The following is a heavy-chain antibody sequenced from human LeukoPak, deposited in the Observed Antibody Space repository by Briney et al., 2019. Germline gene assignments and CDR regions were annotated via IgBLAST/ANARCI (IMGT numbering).Heavy chain of an antibody. Sequence: GASVKVSCKASGGTFSSYAISWVRQAPGQGLEWMGWISAYNGNTNYAQKLQGRVTMTTDTSTSTAYMELRSLRSDDTAVYYCARDGRILWFGEQTFDYWGQGTLVTVSS. CDR2: ISAYNGNT. CDR3: ARDGRILWFGEQTFDY. CDR1: GGTFSSYA. D-gene: IGHD3-10*01. J-gene: IGHJ4*02. V-gene: IGHV1-18*01.